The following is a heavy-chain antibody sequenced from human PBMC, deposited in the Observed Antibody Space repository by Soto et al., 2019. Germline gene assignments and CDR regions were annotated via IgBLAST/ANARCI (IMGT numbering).Heavy chain of an antibody. CDR2: INAGNGNA. V-gene: IGHV1-3*01. CDR1: GYTFTSYA. D-gene: IGHD2-8*01. CDR3: ARDRPPYGLDGMDV. J-gene: IGHJ6*02. Sequence: ASVKVSCKASGYTFTSYAMHWVRQAPGQRLEWMGWINAGNGNAKYSQKFQGRVTITRDTSASTAYMELSSLRSEDTAVYYCARDRPPYGLDGMDVWGQGTTVTVSS.